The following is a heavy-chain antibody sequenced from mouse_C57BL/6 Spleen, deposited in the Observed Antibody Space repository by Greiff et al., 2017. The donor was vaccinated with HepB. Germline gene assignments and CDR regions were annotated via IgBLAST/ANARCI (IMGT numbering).Heavy chain of an antibody. CDR1: GYSITSGYY. V-gene: IGHV3-6*01. CDR2: ISYDGSN. CDR3: ARDPHYYGSSYFDY. D-gene: IGHD1-1*01. J-gene: IGHJ2*01. Sequence: DVQLQESGPGLVKPSQSLSLTCSVTGYSITSGYYWNWIRQFPGNKLEWMGYISYDGSNNYNPSLKNRISITRDTSKNQFFLKLNSVTTEDTATYYCARDPHYYGSSYFDYWGQGTTLTVSS.